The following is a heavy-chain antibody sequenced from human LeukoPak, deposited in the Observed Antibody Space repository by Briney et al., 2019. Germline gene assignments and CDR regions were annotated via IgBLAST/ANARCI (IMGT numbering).Heavy chain of an antibody. CDR2: ISYDGSNK. J-gene: IGHJ4*02. Sequence: GGSLRLSCAASGFTFSSYAMHWVRQAPGKGLEWVAVISYDGSNKYYADSVKGRFTISRDNSKNTLYLQMNSLRAEDTAVYYCASPGHDSSGYYFDYWGQGTLVTVSS. CDR1: GFTFSSYA. CDR3: ASPGHDSSGYYFDY. V-gene: IGHV3-30-3*01. D-gene: IGHD3-22*01.